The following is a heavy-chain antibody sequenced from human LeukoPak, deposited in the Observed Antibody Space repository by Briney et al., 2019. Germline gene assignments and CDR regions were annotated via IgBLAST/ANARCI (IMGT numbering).Heavy chain of an antibody. V-gene: IGHV3-23*01. Sequence: GGSLRLSCAASGFTFSSYAMSWVRQAPGKGLEWVSAISGSGGSTYYADSVKGRFTISRDNSKNTLYLQMNNLRGDDTAVYYCAKSSWGLYSESGKSRVPAFDYWGQGTLVTVSS. CDR3: AKSSWGLYSESGKSRVPAFDY. D-gene: IGHD3-10*01. J-gene: IGHJ4*02. CDR2: ISGSGGST. CDR1: GFTFSSYA.